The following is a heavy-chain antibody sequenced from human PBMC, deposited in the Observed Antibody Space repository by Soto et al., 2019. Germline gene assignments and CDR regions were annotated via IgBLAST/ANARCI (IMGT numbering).Heavy chain of an antibody. Sequence: PSETLSLTCTVSGGSISSGGYYWSWIRQHPGKGLEWIGYIYYGGSTYYNPSLKSRVTISVDTSKNQSSLKLSSVTAADTAVYYCARVYTAMVPYYFDYWGQGTLVTVSS. D-gene: IGHD5-18*01. CDR2: IYYGGST. J-gene: IGHJ4*02. CDR3: ARVYTAMVPYYFDY. CDR1: GGSISSGGYY. V-gene: IGHV4-31*03.